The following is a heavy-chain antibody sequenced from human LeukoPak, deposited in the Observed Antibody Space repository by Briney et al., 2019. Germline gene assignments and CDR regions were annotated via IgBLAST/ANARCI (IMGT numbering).Heavy chain of an antibody. CDR3: ARMLGYGMYYYYYMDV. D-gene: IGHD3-10*02. V-gene: IGHV4-38-2*02. J-gene: IGHJ6*03. CDR1: GYSISSGYY. Sequence: SETLSLTCTVSGYSISSGYYWGWIRPPPGKGLEWVGSIYYSGSTLYNPSLTSPVTISGDTSKNQFSLKLSSVTAADTAVYYCARMLGYGMYYYYYMDVWGKGTTVTISS. CDR2: IYYSGST.